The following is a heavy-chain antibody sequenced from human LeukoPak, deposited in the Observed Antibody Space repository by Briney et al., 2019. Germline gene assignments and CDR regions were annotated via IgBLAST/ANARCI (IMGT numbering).Heavy chain of an antibody. Sequence: GGSLRLSCAASGFTFSSYWMSWVRQAPGKGLEWVANIKQDGSEKYYVASVKGRFTISRDNAKNSLHLQMNSLRAEDTTVYYCAREISGFDYWGQGTLVTVSS. J-gene: IGHJ4*02. D-gene: IGHD3-10*01. CDR2: IKQDGSEK. CDR1: GFTFSSYW. CDR3: AREISGFDY. V-gene: IGHV3-7*01.